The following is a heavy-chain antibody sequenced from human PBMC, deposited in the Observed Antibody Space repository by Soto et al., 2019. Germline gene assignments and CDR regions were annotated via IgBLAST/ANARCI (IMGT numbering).Heavy chain of an antibody. Sequence: SETLSLTCAVSGYSISSGYYWGWIRQPPGKGLEWIGSIYHSGSTYYNPSLKSRVTISVDTSKNQFSLKLSSVTAADTAVYYCARIHLEWLLYHDVNWFDPWGQGTLVTVSS. CDR2: IYHSGST. D-gene: IGHD3-3*01. CDR3: ARIHLEWLLYHDVNWFDP. J-gene: IGHJ5*02. CDR1: GYSISSGYY. V-gene: IGHV4-38-2*01.